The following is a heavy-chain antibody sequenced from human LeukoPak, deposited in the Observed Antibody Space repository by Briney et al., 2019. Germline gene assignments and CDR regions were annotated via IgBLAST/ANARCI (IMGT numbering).Heavy chain of an antibody. CDR1: GGSFSGCY. Sequence: SETLSLTCAVYGGSFSGCYWSWIRQPPGKGLEWIGEINHSGSTNYNPSLKSRVTISVDTSKNQFSLKLSSVTAADTAVYYCARGRPISHGIDYWGQGTLVTVSS. J-gene: IGHJ4*02. CDR2: INHSGST. CDR3: ARGRPISHGIDY. V-gene: IGHV4-34*01. D-gene: IGHD2-21*01.